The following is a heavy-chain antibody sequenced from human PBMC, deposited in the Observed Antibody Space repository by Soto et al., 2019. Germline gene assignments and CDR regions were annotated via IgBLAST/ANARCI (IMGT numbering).Heavy chain of an antibody. Sequence: SETLSLTCTVSGGSISSSSYYWGWIRQPPGKGLEWIGSIYYSGSTYYNPSLKSRVTISVDTSKNQFSLKLSSVTAADTAVYYCARDLGGYSYGLDAFDIWGQGTMVTVSS. CDR2: IYYSGST. D-gene: IGHD5-18*01. CDR3: ARDLGGYSYGLDAFDI. CDR1: GGSISSSSYY. V-gene: IGHV4-39*07. J-gene: IGHJ3*02.